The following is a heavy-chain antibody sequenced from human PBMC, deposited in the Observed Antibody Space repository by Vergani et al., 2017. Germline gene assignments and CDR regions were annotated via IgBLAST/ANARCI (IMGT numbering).Heavy chain of an antibody. CDR1: GFAFSRYA. CDR3: AKEEPNCGGDCPLDF. CDR2: LTASGSGI. D-gene: IGHD2-21*01. V-gene: IGHV3-23*01. J-gene: IGHJ4*02. Sequence: EVQLLESGGRLVQPGGSLRLSCVASGFAFSRYAMSWVRQAPGKGLEWVSGLTASGSGISYADSVRGRFTISRDNSKNTLYLQMNSLRAEDTAVYYCAKEEPNCGGDCPLDFWGQGTLVTVSS.